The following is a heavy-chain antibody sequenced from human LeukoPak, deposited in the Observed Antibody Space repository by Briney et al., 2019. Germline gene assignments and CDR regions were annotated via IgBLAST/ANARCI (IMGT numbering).Heavy chain of an antibody. D-gene: IGHD5-12*01. J-gene: IGHJ4*02. V-gene: IGHV4-4*09. Sequence: SETLSLTCTVSGGSISSYYWSWIRQTPGKGLEWVGYIYASGSTTYKPSLKSRVTISIDTSKNQFSLKLSSVTAADTAVYYCARRAKMLAGGYFDYWGQGTLVSVSS. CDR2: IYASGST. CDR3: ARRAKMLAGGYFDY. CDR1: GGSISSYY.